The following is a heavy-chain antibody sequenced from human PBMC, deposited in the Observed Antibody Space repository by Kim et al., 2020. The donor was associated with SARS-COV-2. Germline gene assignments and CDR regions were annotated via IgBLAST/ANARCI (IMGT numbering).Heavy chain of an antibody. J-gene: IGHJ4*02. D-gene: IGHD5-12*01. Sequence: SETLSLTCTVSSASISDYYWGWIRQPPGKGLEWIGYISPSGTTNYSPSLDSRVTISVDSSKNQFSLELTPVTAADTAVYFCARGSGYVIYWGQGSLVTVS. CDR3: ARGSGYVIY. CDR2: ISPSGTT. V-gene: IGHV4-59*13. CDR1: SASISDYY.